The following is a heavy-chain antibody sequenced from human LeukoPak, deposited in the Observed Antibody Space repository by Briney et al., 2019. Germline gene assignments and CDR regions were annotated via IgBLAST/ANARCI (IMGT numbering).Heavy chain of an antibody. CDR1: GYDFTGCY. Sequence: ASVKVSRMASGYDFTGCYVHWVRPAPGHGFEWMGWVNPGNGGTHYAQNFQGRVTITGDTSITTAYMELGSLTSDDTPAYYCATGLQYGLWGVPFFYYMHAWGKGTTV. CDR3: ATGLQYGLWGVPFFYYMHA. J-gene: IGHJ6*03. V-gene: IGHV1-2*02. D-gene: IGHD3-10*01. CDR2: VNPGNGGT.